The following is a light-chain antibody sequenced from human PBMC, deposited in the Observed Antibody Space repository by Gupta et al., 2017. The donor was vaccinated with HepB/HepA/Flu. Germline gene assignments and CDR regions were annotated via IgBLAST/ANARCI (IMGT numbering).Light chain of an antibody. CDR2: DVS. Sequence: QSALTQPRSMSGSPGQSVTISCTGTSSDVGGYSYVSWYQHHPGKTPKLMIYDVSKRPLGVPDRFSGSKSGNTASLIISGLQADDEADYYCCSYAGRSTFVFGGGTKLTVL. V-gene: IGLV2-11*01. CDR3: CSYAGRSTFV. J-gene: IGLJ2*01. CDR1: SSDVGGYSY.